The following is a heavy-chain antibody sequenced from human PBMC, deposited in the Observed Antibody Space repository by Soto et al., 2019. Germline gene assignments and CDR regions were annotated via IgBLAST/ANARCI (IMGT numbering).Heavy chain of an antibody. V-gene: IGHV3-48*03. CDR2: ISSSGSTI. Sequence: GGSLRLSCAASGFTFSSYEMNWVRQAPGKGLEWVSYISSSGSTIYYADSVKGRFTISRDNAKNSLYLQMNSLRAEDTAVYYCARVSGYQLPRGKPRWFDPWGQGTLVTVSS. CDR3: ARVSGYQLPRGKPRWFDP. CDR1: GFTFSSYE. J-gene: IGHJ5*02. D-gene: IGHD2-2*01.